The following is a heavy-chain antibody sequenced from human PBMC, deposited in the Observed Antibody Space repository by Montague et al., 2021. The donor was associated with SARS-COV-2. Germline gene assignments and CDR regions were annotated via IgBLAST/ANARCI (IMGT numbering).Heavy chain of an antibody. CDR1: GDSFSGYY. V-gene: IGHV4-34*01. CDR3: ARGRYQNTLVLVVITSQEGYFDS. J-gene: IGHJ4*02. CDR2: IYHSGSA. D-gene: IGHD3-22*01. Sequence: SETLSLTCAVYGDSFSGYYWNWIRQPPGKGLEWIGDIYHSGSANYNPSLNSRVTMSADTSKNQFSLRLTSVTAADTAIYYCARGRYQNTLVLVVITSQEGYFDSWGQGTLVSVSA.